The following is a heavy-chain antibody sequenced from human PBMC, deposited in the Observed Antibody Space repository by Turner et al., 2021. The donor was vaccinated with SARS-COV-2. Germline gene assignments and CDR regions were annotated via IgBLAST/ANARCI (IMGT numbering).Heavy chain of an antibody. D-gene: IGHD2-15*01. V-gene: IGHV1-18*01. Sequence: QVQLVQSGAEVKKPGAAVTVSCKASGYTFTSYGISWVRQAPGQGLGGMGWISAYNGNTNYAQKLQGRVSMNTDTTMSTAYMELRSLRSDDTAVYYGARGDIVVVVASTPGDDFDYWGQGTLVTVSS. CDR3: ARGDIVVVVASTPGDDFDY. CDR1: GYTFTSYG. CDR2: ISAYNGNT. J-gene: IGHJ4*02.